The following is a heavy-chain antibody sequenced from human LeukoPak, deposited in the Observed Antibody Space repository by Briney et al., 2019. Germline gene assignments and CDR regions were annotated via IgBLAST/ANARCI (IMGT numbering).Heavy chain of an antibody. Sequence: PGGFLRLSCAGSGFSFNNYAMHWVRQAPGKGLEWVAVISKDGRNVNYADSEKGRFTISRDNSRDTLYLQMNSLRAEDTAVYYCARDQRQVVSNWFDPWGQGTLVTVSS. V-gene: IGHV3-30*04. CDR1: GFSFNNYA. D-gene: IGHD6-25*01. CDR2: ISKDGRNV. CDR3: ARDQRQVVSNWFDP. J-gene: IGHJ5*02.